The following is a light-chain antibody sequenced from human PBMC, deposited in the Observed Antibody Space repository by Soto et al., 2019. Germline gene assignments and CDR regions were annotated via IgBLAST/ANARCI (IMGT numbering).Light chain of an antibody. CDR1: QSVTSNY. Sequence: EIVLTQSPGTLSLSPGERATLSCRASQSVTSNYLAWYQQKPGQAPRLLIYGASSRPTGVTDRFSGSGSGTDFTLTISRLETEDFALFYCQQYGTSPRTFGQGTKVEVK. CDR3: QQYGTSPRT. CDR2: GAS. J-gene: IGKJ1*01. V-gene: IGKV3-20*01.